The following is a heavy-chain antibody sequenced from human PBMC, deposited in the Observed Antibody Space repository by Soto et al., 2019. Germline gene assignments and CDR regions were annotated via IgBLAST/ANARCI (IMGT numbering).Heavy chain of an antibody. Sequence: EVQLVESGGGLVQPGGSLRLSCAASGFTFSSYWMSWVRQAPGKGLEWVANIKEDGSERYYVDSVKGRFTISRDNAKNSLYLQMNSLRAEDKAVYYCARATGADKEDYCGQGTLLTVSS. J-gene: IGHJ4*02. CDR1: GFTFSSYW. CDR3: ARATGADKEDY. CDR2: IKEDGSER. D-gene: IGHD3-10*01. V-gene: IGHV3-7*04.